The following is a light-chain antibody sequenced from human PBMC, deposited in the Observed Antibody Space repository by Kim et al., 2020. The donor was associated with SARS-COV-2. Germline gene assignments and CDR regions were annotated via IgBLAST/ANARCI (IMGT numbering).Light chain of an antibody. V-gene: IGKV3-20*01. J-gene: IGKJ2*01. Sequence: LSPGESATLSGRASQSVSGSYLGWYQQKPGQPPRLLIYDASTRAVGIPDRFSGSGSGTLFTLTISRLEPEDFAVYYCHHFDNSLYTFGQGTKLEI. CDR1: QSVSGSY. CDR3: HHFDNSLYT. CDR2: DAS.